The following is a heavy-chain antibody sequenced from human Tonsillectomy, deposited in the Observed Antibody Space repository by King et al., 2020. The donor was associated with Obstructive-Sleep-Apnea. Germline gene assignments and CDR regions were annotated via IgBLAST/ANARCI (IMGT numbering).Heavy chain of an antibody. V-gene: IGHV4-31*03. J-gene: IGHJ4*02. CDR3: ARDKGYYDSSGYYDY. CDR1: GGSISSGGYY. CDR2: IYYSGTT. D-gene: IGHD3-22*01. Sequence: VPLQESGPGLVKPSQTLSLTCTVSGGSISSGGYYWSWIRQHPGTGLEWIGYIYYSGTTYYNPSLRSRVTISVDTSKNQFSLKLSSVTAADTAVYYCARDKGYYDSSGYYDYWGQGTLVTVSS.